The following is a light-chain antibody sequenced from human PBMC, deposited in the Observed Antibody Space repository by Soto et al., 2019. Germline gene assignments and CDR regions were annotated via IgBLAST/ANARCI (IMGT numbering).Light chain of an antibody. CDR2: AAS. Sequence: DIPMTQSPSSLSASVGDRVTITCRASQSISSYLNWYQQKPGKAPKLLIYAASSLPSGVPSRFSGSGSGTDFTLTISSLQPEDFATYYCQQSYSTPPLTFGGGTKVEIK. V-gene: IGKV1-39*01. CDR3: QQSYSTPPLT. J-gene: IGKJ4*01. CDR1: QSISSY.